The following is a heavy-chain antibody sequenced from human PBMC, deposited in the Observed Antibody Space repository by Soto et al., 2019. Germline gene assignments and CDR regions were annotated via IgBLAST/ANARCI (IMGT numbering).Heavy chain of an antibody. CDR2: INAGNGNA. J-gene: IGHJ6*02. CDR1: GYTFTSYA. D-gene: IGHD5-12*01. Sequence: ASVKVSCKASGYTFTSYAMHWVRQAPGQRLEWMGWINAGNGNAKYSQKFQGRVTITRDTSASTAYMELSSLRSEDTAVYYCARSIVATIPAHYYYYYGMDVWGQGTTVTVSS. CDR3: ARSIVATIPAHYYYYYGMDV. V-gene: IGHV1-3*01.